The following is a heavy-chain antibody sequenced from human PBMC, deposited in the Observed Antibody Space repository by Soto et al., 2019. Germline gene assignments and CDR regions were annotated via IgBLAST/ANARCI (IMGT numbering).Heavy chain of an antibody. CDR2: LWFDGSNE. J-gene: IGHJ6*02. V-gene: IGHV3-33*06. Sequence: VQLVESGGGLVQPGGSLRLSCGGSGFTFSRYDMHWVRQAPGKGLEWVAVLWFDGSNEYYADSVQGRFTISRDNSKNTLYLQMDSLRAEDTAVYYCAKVLYASESFDSEEAPYGMDVWGQGTTVTVSS. CDR1: GFTFSRYD. D-gene: IGHD3-10*01. CDR3: AKVLYASESFDSEEAPYGMDV.